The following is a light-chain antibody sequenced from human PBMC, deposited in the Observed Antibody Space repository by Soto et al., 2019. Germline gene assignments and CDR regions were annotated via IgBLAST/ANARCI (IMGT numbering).Light chain of an antibody. V-gene: IGKV3-20*01. CDR1: QSFNSIY. CDR2: GAS. Sequence: EIVLTQSPGTLSLSPGERATLSCRASQSFNSIYLAWYQQKPGQAPRLLIYGASSRATGIPDRFSGSGSGTDLTIKISRLENEDFAVYYCNQYASWTFGQGTKV. J-gene: IGKJ1*01. CDR3: NQYASWT.